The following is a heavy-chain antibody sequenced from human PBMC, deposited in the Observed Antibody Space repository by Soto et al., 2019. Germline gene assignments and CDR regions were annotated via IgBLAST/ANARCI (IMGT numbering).Heavy chain of an antibody. Sequence: EVQLVESGGGLVQPGGSLRLSCAASGFTFSSYSMNWVRQAPGKGLEWVSYISSSSSTIYYEDSVKGRFTISRDNAKNSLYLQINRLRAEDTAVYYCARTLTTNYYYYYYMDVLGKGTTVTVSS. CDR1: GFTFSSYS. V-gene: IGHV3-48*01. CDR3: ARTLTTNYYYYYYMDV. J-gene: IGHJ6*03. D-gene: IGHD4-17*01. CDR2: ISSSSSTI.